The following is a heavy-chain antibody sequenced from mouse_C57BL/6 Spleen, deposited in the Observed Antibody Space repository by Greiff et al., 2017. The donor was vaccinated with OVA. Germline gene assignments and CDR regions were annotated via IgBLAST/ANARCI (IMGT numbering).Heavy chain of an antibody. CDR2: ISSGGDYI. J-gene: IGHJ1*03. Sequence: EVQLVESGEGLVKPGGSLKLSCAASGFTFSSYAMSWVRQTPEKRLEWVAYISSGGDYIYYADTVKGRFTISRDNARNTLYLQMSSLKSEDTAMYYCTRELGRDWYFDVWGTGTTVTVSS. CDR1: GFTFSSYA. V-gene: IGHV5-9-1*02. CDR3: TRELGRDWYFDV. D-gene: IGHD4-1*01.